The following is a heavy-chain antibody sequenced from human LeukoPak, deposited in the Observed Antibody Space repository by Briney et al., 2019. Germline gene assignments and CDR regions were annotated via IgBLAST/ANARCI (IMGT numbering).Heavy chain of an antibody. Sequence: GGSLRLSCADSGYTFSRYWMQWVRQGPGKGLVWVSRINEDGSSTSYAESVRGRFTISRDNAKNTLYLQMNSLRAEDAAVYYCTTDTFGARDSWGQGTLVTVSS. J-gene: IGHJ4*02. D-gene: IGHD3-10*01. CDR3: TTDTFGARDS. V-gene: IGHV3-74*01. CDR2: INEDGSST. CDR1: GYTFSRYW.